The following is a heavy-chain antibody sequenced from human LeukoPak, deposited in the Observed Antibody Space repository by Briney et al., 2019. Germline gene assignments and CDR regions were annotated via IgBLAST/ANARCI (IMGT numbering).Heavy chain of an antibody. D-gene: IGHD3-16*01. J-gene: IGHJ6*02. CDR2: ISYDGSNK. Sequence: PGGSLRLSCAASGFTFSSYGMHWVRQAPGKGLEWVAVISYDGSNKYYADSVKGRFTISRDNSKNTLYLQMNSLRAEDTAVYYCAKESQGGYGMDVWGQGTTVTVSS. V-gene: IGHV3-30*18. CDR1: GFTFSSYG. CDR3: AKESQGGYGMDV.